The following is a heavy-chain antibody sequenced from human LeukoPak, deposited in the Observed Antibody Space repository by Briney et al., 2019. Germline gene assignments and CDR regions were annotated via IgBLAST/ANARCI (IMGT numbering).Heavy chain of an antibody. J-gene: IGHJ4*02. D-gene: IGHD1-26*01. CDR2: ISWNSGSI. CDR1: GFTFDDYA. V-gene: IGHV3-9*03. CDR3: AKDTQWELLGYFDY. Sequence: PGRSLRLSCAASGFTFDDYAMHWVRQAPGKGLEWVSGISWNSGSIGYADSVKGRFTISRDNAKNSLYLQMNSLRAEDMGLYYCAKDTQWELLGYFDYWGQGTLVTVSS.